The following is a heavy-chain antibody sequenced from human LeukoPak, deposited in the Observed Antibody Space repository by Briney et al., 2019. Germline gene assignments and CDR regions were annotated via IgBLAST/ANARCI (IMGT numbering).Heavy chain of an antibody. CDR3: ARLGYSYGYNWFDP. J-gene: IGHJ5*02. CDR1: GYTFTSYD. CDR2: MNPNSGIT. D-gene: IGHD5-18*01. Sequence: GASVKVSCKASGYTFTSYDINWVRQATGQGLEWMGWMNPNSGITGYAQKFQGRVTMTRNTSISTAYMELSSLRSEDTAVYYCARLGYSYGYNWFDPWGQGTLVTVSS. V-gene: IGHV1-8*01.